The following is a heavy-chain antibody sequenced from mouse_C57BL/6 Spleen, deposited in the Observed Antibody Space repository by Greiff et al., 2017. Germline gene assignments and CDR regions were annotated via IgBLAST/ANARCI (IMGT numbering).Heavy chain of an antibody. CDR2: INPSNGGT. CDR3: ASGGAQATTAY. D-gene: IGHD3-2*02. Sequence: QVQLQQPGPELVKPGASVKLSCKASGYTFTSYWRHWVKQRPGQGLEWIGNINPSNGGTNYNEKFKSKATLTVDKSSSTAYMQLSILTSEDSAVYYCASGGAQATTAYWGQGTLVTVSA. J-gene: IGHJ3*01. V-gene: IGHV1-53*01. CDR1: GYTFTSYW.